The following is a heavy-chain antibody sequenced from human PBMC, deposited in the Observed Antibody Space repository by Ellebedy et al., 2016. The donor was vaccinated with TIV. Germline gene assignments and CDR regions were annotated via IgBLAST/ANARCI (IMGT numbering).Heavy chain of an antibody. Sequence: PGGSLRLSCAASGFTFSDYYISWSRQAPGKGREWVSYISRSGRPTFNADSVTGRFTISRENAKSSLFLQMNSLRAEDTAVYYCARDLMTSNWFDPWGQGTLVTVSS. CDR2: ISRSGRPT. D-gene: IGHD3-16*01. J-gene: IGHJ5*02. CDR1: GFTFSDYY. CDR3: ARDLMTSNWFDP. V-gene: IGHV3-11*01.